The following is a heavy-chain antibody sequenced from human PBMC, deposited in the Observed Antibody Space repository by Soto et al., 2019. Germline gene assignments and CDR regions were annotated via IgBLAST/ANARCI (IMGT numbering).Heavy chain of an antibody. V-gene: IGHV3-23*01. Sequence: GGSLRLSCAASGFTFSIAWMTWVRQAPGKGLEWVSAISGSGGSTYYADSVKGRFTISRDNSKNTLYLQMNSLRAEDTAVYYCAKDRDPIFGVVTVNWGQGTLVTVSS. D-gene: IGHD3-3*01. CDR2: ISGSGGST. CDR1: GFTFSIAW. CDR3: AKDRDPIFGVVTVN. J-gene: IGHJ4*02.